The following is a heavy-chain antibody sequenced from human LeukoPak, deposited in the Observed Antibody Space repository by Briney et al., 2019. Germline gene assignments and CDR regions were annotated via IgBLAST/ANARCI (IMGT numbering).Heavy chain of an antibody. V-gene: IGHV1-2*02. CDR1: EYTSTDNN. CDR3: ARERGQQVRFDP. D-gene: IGHD6-13*01. CDR2: INPNNGGT. Sequence: ASVKVSCKASEYTSTDNNMHWVRRAPGQGLKWMGWINPNNGGTNYAQKFQGRVTMTRDTSISTAYMELSRLRSDDTAVYYCARERGQQVRFDPWGQGTLVTVSS. J-gene: IGHJ5*02.